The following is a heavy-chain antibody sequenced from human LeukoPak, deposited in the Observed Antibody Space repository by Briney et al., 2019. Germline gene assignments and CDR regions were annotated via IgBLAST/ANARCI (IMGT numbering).Heavy chain of an antibody. CDR2: ISSSSSYI. D-gene: IGHD3-22*01. CDR3: ATSIEYYYDSSGLDAFDI. Sequence: GGSLRLSFAASGFTFSSYSMNWVCQAPGKGLEWVSSISSSSSYIYYADSVKGRFTISRDNAKNSLYLQMNSLRAEDTAVYYCATSIEYYYDSSGLDAFDIWGQGTMVTVSS. J-gene: IGHJ3*02. V-gene: IGHV3-21*01. CDR1: GFTFSSYS.